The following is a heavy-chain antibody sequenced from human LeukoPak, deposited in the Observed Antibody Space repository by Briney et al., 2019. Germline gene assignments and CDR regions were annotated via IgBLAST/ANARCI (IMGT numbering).Heavy chain of an antibody. J-gene: IGHJ3*02. V-gene: IGHV3-23*01. D-gene: IGHD3-22*01. CDR2: ISGSGGST. CDR3: AKDRHTYYYDSSGHQTAADAFDI. CDR1: GFTFSSYG. Sequence: GGSLRLSCAASGFTFSSYGMSWVRQAPGKGLEWVSAISGSGGSTYYADSVKGRFTISRDNSKNTLYLQMNSLRAEDTAVYYCAKDRHTYYYDSSGHQTAADAFDIWGQGTMVTVSS.